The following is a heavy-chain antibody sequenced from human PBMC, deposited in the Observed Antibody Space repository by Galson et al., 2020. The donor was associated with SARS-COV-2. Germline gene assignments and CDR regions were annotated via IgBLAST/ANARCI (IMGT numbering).Heavy chain of an antibody. D-gene: IGHD3-22*01. Sequence: GGSLRLSCAASGFTFSSYGMHWVRQAPGKGLEWVAVISYDGSNKYYADSVKGRFTISRDNSKNTLYLQMNSLRAEDTAVYYCAKDWYYYDSSGYYFPPYYYYGMDVWGQGTTVTVSS. CDR2: ISYDGSNK. CDR3: AKDWYYYDSSGYYFPPYYYYGMDV. CDR1: GFTFSSYG. J-gene: IGHJ6*02. V-gene: IGHV3-30*18.